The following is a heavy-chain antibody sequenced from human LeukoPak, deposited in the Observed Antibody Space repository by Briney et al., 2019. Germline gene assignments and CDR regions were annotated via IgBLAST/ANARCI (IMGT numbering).Heavy chain of an antibody. D-gene: IGHD6-13*01. CDR2: ISSSSSII. J-gene: IGHJ5*02. CDR1: GFTFSSYS. V-gene: IGHV3-48*01. Sequence: GGSLRLSCAASGFTFSSYSMNWVRQAPGKGLEWVSYISSSSSIIYYADSVKGRFTISRDNSKNTLYLQMNSLRAEDTAVYYCAKGPRSWYYGWFDPWGQGTLVTVSS. CDR3: AKGPRSWYYGWFDP.